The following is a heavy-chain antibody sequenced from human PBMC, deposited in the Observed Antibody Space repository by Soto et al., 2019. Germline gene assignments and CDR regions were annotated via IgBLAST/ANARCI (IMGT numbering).Heavy chain of an antibody. CDR2: FDPEDGET. CDR3: ATVSSYGDFWSGYQYYYYMDV. J-gene: IGHJ6*03. V-gene: IGHV1-24*01. CDR1: GYTLTELS. Sequence: ASVKVSCKVSGYTLTELSMHWVRQAPGKGLEWMGGFDPEDGETIYAQKFQGRVTMTEDTSTDTAYMELSSLRSEDTAVYYCATVSSYGDFWSGYQYYYYMDVWGKGTTVTVSS. D-gene: IGHD3-3*01.